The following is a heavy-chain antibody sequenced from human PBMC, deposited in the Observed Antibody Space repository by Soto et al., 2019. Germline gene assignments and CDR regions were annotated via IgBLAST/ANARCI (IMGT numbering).Heavy chain of an antibody. D-gene: IGHD4-17*01. CDR2: IIPIFGTA. J-gene: IGHJ6*02. CDR1: GGTFSSYA. Sequence: SVKVSCKASGGTFSSYAISWVRQAPGQGLEWMGGIIPIFGTANYAQKFQGRVTITADESTSTAYMELSSLRSEDTAVYYCARDPLNDYGDPKGGMDVWGQGTTDTVSS. V-gene: IGHV1-69*13. CDR3: ARDPLNDYGDPKGGMDV.